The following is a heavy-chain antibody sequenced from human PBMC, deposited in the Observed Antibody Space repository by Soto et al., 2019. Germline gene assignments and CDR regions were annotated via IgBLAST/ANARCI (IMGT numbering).Heavy chain of an antibody. D-gene: IGHD6-19*01. J-gene: IGHJ4*02. CDR1: GGSIRSGGYS. Sequence: SETLSLTCAVSGGSIRSGGYSWSWIRQPPGKGLEWIGYIYHSGSTYYNPSLKSRVTISVDTSKNQFSLRLISVTAADTALYYCARRYGWLYFDYWGQGSLVTVSS. CDR2: IYHSGST. CDR3: ARRYGWLYFDY. V-gene: IGHV4-30-2*01.